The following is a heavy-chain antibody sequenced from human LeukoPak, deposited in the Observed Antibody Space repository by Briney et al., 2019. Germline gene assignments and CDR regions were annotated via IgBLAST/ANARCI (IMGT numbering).Heavy chain of an antibody. D-gene: IGHD2-2*01. J-gene: IGHJ5*01. CDR2: IWYDESKT. V-gene: IGHV3-33*06. Sequence: GGSLRPSCAASGFLFSSYGMHWVRQSPGKGLDWVAAIWYDESKTYYADSVKGRFTISRDSSENTLYLQMTSLRAEDAAIYYCVKDLVPAASSRWFDSWGQGTLVTVSS. CDR1: GFLFSSYG. CDR3: VKDLVPAASSRWFDS.